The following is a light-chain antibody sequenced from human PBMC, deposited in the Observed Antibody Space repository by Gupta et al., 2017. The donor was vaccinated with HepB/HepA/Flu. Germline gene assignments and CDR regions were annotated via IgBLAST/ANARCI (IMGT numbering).Light chain of an antibody. V-gene: IGLV2-14*01. CDR2: DVS. CDR1: SSDVGGYNY. J-gene: IGLJ1*01. Sequence: QSALTQPASVSGSPGQSITISCTGTSSDVGGYNYVSWYQQHPGKAPKLMSYDVSNRPSGVSTRFSGAKSCNTASLIISGLQAEDEADYYCSSYTSSSTPLYVFGTGTKLTVL. CDR3: SSYTSSSTPLYV.